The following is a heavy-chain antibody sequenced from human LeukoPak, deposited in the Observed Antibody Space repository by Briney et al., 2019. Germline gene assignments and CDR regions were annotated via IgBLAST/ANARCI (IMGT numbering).Heavy chain of an antibody. D-gene: IGHD6-13*01. CDR1: GFTFSSCA. J-gene: IGHJ4*02. Sequence: PGGSLRLSCAASGFTFSSCAMSWVRQAPGKGLEWVSAISGSAASTYYADSVKGRFTISRDTSKNTLYLQMNSLRAEDTAVYYCARGFYSSSWSYFDYWGQGTLVTVSS. CDR3: ARGFYSSSWSYFDY. CDR2: ISGSAAST. V-gene: IGHV3-23*01.